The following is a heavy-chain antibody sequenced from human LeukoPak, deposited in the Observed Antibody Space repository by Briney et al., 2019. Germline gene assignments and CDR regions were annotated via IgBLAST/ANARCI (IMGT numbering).Heavy chain of an antibody. V-gene: IGHV6-1*01. D-gene: IGHD1-26*01. Sequence: KPSQTLSLTCAISGDSVSSTSATWSWIRQSPSRGLEWLGRTYYRTKWYYDYAVSVKSRVTINPDTSKNQFSLQPNSVTPEDTAVYYCTRGDHGSATSLFRHWGQGTLVTVSS. CDR1: GDSVSSTSAT. CDR3: TRGDHGSATSLFRH. J-gene: IGHJ1*01. CDR2: TYYRTKWYY.